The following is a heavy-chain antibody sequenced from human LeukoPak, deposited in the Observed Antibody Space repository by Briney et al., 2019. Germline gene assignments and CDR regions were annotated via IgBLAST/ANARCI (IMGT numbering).Heavy chain of an antibody. D-gene: IGHD2-15*01. V-gene: IGHV3-30-3*01. CDR2: ISYDGNNK. CDR1: GFTFSSYA. Sequence: GRSLRLSCAASGFTFSSYAMHWVRQAPGKGLEWVAVISYDGNNKYYADSVKGRFTISRDNSKNTLYLQMNSLRAEDTAVYYCARECGGSGYYFDYWGQGTLVTVSS. J-gene: IGHJ4*02. CDR3: ARECGGSGYYFDY.